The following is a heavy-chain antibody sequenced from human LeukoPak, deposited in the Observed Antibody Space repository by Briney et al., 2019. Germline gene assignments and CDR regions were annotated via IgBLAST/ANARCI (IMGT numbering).Heavy chain of an antibody. J-gene: IGHJ4*02. CDR2: IYWDDDK. D-gene: IGHD6-13*01. CDR3: AHSSSGNSWYSFDY. CDR1: GFSLSTSGVG. V-gene: IGHV2-5*02. Sequence: SGPTLVKPTQTLTLTCTFSGFSLSTSGVGVGWIRQPPRKALGGAALIYWDDDKRYNPSLKSRLTITKDTSKNQVVLTMTNMDPVDTATYYCAHSSSGNSWYSFDYWGQGTLVTVSS.